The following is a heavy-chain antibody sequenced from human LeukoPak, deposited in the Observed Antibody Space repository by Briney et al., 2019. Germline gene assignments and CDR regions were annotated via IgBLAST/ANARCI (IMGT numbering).Heavy chain of an antibody. CDR1: GGSISSYY. CDR3: ARDEQQLVPRGMDV. V-gene: IGHV4-4*07. J-gene: IGHJ6*02. Sequence: SETLSVTCTVSGGSISSYYWSWIRQPAGKGLEWIGRIYTSGSTNYNPSLKSRVTMSVDTSKNQFSLKLSSVTAADTAVYYCARDEQQLVPRGMDVWGQGTTVTVSS. CDR2: IYTSGST. D-gene: IGHD6-13*01.